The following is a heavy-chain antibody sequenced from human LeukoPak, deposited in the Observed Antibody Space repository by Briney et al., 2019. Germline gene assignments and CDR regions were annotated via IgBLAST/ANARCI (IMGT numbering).Heavy chain of an antibody. V-gene: IGHV3-48*03. CDR1: GFTFSNYE. D-gene: IGHD2/OR15-2a*01. CDR2: ISSSGSTI. Sequence: GGSLRLSCAASGFTFSNYEMNWVRQAPGKGVEWVSYISSSGSTIYYADSVKGRFTISRDNAKNSLYLQMNSLRAEDTAVYYCARDIANSPAWLFSYYYYYYMDVWGKGTTVTVSS. CDR3: ARDIANSPAWLFSYYYYYYMDV. J-gene: IGHJ6*03.